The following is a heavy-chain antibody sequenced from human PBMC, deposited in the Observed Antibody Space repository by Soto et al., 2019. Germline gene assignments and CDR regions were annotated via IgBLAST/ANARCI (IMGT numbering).Heavy chain of an antibody. D-gene: IGHD3-3*01. CDR2: MNPNSGNT. CDR3: ARAAYYDVWSGYDGYYYYGMDV. J-gene: IGHJ6*02. V-gene: IGHV1-8*01. Sequence: VASVKVSCKASGYTFTSYDINWVRQATGQGLEWMGWMNPNSGNTGYAQKFQGRVTMTRNTSISTAYMELSSLRSEDTAVYYCARAAYYDVWSGYDGYYYYGMDVWGQGTTVTVSS. CDR1: GYTFTSYD.